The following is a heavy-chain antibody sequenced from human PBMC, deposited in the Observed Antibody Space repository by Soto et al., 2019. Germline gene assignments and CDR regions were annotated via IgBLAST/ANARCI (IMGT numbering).Heavy chain of an antibody. CDR3: ARDQRPYYASSGSYGMDV. J-gene: IGHJ6*02. CDR1: GVSFSSCW. V-gene: IGHV3-74*01. CDR2: INSDGSST. D-gene: IGHD3-22*01. Sequence: GPLIVTSGSSGVSFSSCWMHWVQQAPGKGLVWVSRINSDGSSTSYADSVKGRFTISRDNAKNTLYLQMNSLRAEDTAVNYCARDQRPYYASSGSYGMDVCGQRTTVTVSS.